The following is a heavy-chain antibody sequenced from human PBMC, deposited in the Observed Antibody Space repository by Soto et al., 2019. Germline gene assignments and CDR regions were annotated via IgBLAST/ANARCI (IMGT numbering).Heavy chain of an antibody. CDR2: IYYSGRT. D-gene: IGHD3-10*01. CDR1: GGSISSGGYY. J-gene: IGHJ6*03. V-gene: IGHV4-31*03. CDR3: ASSWRRGDDYYYYYYMYV. Sequence: QVQLQESGPGLVKPSQTLSLTCTVSGGSISSGGYYWSWIRQHPGKGLEWIGYIYYSGRTYYNPSLMSRVTISVDTSKNHFSLKLSSVTAADPAVYYCASSWRRGDDYYYYYYMYVWGKGTTDTVSS.